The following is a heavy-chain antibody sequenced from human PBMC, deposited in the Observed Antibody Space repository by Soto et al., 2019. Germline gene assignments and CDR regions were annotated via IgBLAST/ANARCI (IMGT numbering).Heavy chain of an antibody. D-gene: IGHD7-27*01. J-gene: IGHJ4*02. V-gene: IGHV4-4*02. CDR1: GDSMTSSGW. CDR2: VFHTGNT. Sequence: PSETLSLTCTASGDSMTSSGWWTCVRQPPGKGLEWIGEVFHTGNTNYNPSLKSRVTMSVDKATNEFSLKVTSVTAADTAIYYCARKAWVRFDYWGQGALVTVSS. CDR3: ARKAWVRFDY.